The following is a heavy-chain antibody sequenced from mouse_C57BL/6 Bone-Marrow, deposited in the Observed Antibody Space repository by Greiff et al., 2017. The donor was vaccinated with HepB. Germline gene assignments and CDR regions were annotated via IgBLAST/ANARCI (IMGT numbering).Heavy chain of an antibody. D-gene: IGHD1-1*01. CDR2: INPYNGGT. J-gene: IGHJ1*03. Sequence: EVKLQESGPVLVKPGASVKMSCKASGYTFTDYYMNWVKQSHGKSLEWIGVINPYNGGTSYNQKFKGKATLTVDKSSSTAYMELNSLTSEDSSVYYCARVCCGSSYWDFDVWGTGTTVTVSS. CDR3: ARVCCGSSYWDFDV. V-gene: IGHV1-19*01. CDR1: GYTFTDYY.